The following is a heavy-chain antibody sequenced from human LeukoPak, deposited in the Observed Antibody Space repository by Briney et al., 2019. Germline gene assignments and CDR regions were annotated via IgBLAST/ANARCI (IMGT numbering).Heavy chain of an antibody. V-gene: IGHV3-21*01. D-gene: IGHD4-23*01. CDR2: ISSSSSYI. CDR3: ARGRIDYGGNRRVGYYMEV. Sequence: GGSLRLSCAASGFTFSSYSMNWVRQAPGKGLEWVSSISSSSSYIYYADSVKGRFTISRDNAKNSLYLQMNSLRAEDTAVYYWARGRIDYGGNRRVGYYMEVWGQGTTVNVP. CDR1: GFTFSSYS. J-gene: IGHJ6*03.